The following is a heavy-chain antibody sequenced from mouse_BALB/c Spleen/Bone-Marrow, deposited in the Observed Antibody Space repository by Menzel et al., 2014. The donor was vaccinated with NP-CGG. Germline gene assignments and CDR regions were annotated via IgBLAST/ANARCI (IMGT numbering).Heavy chain of an antibody. CDR3: TRGLRAWFAY. D-gene: IGHD3-1*01. CDR2: INPSNGGS. J-gene: IGHJ3*01. Sequence: QVQLQQPGAELVKPGASVKLSCKASSYTFTSYYMYWVKQRPGQGLEWIGGINPSNGGSNFNEKFKSKATLTVDKSSSTAYMQLSSLTSEDSAVYYCTRGLRAWFAYWGQGTLVTVSA. CDR1: SYTFTSYY. V-gene: IGHV1S81*02.